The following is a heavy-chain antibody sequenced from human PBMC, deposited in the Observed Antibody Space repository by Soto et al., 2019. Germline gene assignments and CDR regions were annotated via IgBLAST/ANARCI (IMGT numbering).Heavy chain of an antibody. CDR3: ARGGTYYDFWSGSRPHYYYYYGMDV. D-gene: IGHD3-3*01. Sequence: QVQLVQSGAEVKKPGSSVKVSCKASGGTFSSYAISWVRKAPGQGLEWMGGIIPIFGTANYAQKFQGRVTITADEYTSSAYMELSSMSSEYTAVYYCARGGTYYDFWSGSRPHYYYYYGMDVWGQGTTVTVSS. V-gene: IGHV1-69*12. J-gene: IGHJ6*02. CDR2: IIPIFGTA. CDR1: GGTFSSYA.